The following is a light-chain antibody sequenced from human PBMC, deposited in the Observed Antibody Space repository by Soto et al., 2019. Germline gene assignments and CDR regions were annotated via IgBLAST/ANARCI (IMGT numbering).Light chain of an antibody. V-gene: IGLV2-14*01. CDR3: SSYTSSSTYVV. CDR1: SSDVGGYNY. J-gene: IGLJ2*01. Sequence: QSVLTQPASVSGSPGQSITISCTGTSSDVGGYNYVSWYQQHPGKAPKLMIYEVSNRPSGVSNRFSGSKSGNTASLTISGLQPEDEADYYCSSYTSSSTYVVFGGGTKVTVL. CDR2: EVS.